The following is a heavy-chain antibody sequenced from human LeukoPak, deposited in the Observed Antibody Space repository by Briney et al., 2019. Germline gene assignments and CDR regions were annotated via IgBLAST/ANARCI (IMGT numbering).Heavy chain of an antibody. J-gene: IGHJ4*02. Sequence: SVKVSCKASGGTFSSYAISWVRQAPGQGLEWMGGIIPIFGTANYAQKFQGRVTITTDESTSTAYMGLSSLRSEDTAVYYCARAPEMATLHFDYWGQGTLVTVSS. CDR3: ARAPEMATLHFDY. CDR2: IIPIFGTA. CDR1: GGTFSSYA. D-gene: IGHD5-24*01. V-gene: IGHV1-69*05.